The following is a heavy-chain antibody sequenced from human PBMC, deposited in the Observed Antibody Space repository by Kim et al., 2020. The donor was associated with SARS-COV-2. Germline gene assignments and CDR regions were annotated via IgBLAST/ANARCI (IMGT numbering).Heavy chain of an antibody. CDR3: AEGDRTVLYYARGYDC. Sequence: GGSLRLSCAASGFTFSSYALSWVRQAPGKGLEWVSGLSVSGANTYYADSVKGRFTISRDNSKSMLYLWMTSLKVEDVAVYYCAEGDRTVLYYARGYDCWGQRNLVTVSS. CDR2: LSVSGANT. V-gene: IGHV3-23*01. D-gene: IGHD3-10*02. CDR1: GFTFSSYA. J-gene: IGHJ4*02.